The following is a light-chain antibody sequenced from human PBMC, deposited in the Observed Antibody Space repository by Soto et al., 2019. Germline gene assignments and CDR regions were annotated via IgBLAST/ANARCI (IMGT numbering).Light chain of an antibody. CDR3: SSFTNNNTPHVV. CDR1: SSDVGGHNY. CDR2: EIS. Sequence: QPVLTQPASVSGSPGQSITISCTGTSSDVGGHNYVSWYQQHPGTAPKLLIYEISNRPSGVSNRFSGSKSGNTASLTISGLQAEDEADYYCSSFTNNNTPHVVFGGGTKLTVL. J-gene: IGLJ2*01. V-gene: IGLV2-14*01.